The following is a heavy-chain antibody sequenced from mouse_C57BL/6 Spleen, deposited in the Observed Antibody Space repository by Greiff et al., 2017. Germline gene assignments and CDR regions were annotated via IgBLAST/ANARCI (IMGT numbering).Heavy chain of an antibody. J-gene: IGHJ1*03. Sequence: QVQLQQPGAELVMPGASVKLSCKASGYTFTSYWMHWVKQRPGQGLEWIGEIDPSDSYTNYNQKVKGKSTLTVDKSSSTAYMQLSSLTSEDSAVYYCARWKLRRYFDVWGTGTTVTVSS. D-gene: IGHD2-4*01. CDR2: IDPSDSYT. V-gene: IGHV1-69*01. CDR3: ARWKLRRYFDV. CDR1: GYTFTSYW.